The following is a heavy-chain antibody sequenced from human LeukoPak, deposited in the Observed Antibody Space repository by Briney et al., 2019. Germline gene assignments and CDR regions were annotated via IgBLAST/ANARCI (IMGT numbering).Heavy chain of an antibody. Sequence: PGGSLRLSCAASRFTFSNYAMHWVRQAPGKGLEYVSSISSDGGSTYYANSVKGRFTISRDNSKNTLYLQMGSLRAEDTAVYYCATNTDYYGSGSYRLDYWGQGTPVTVSS. CDR1: RFTFSNYA. CDR2: ISSDGGST. V-gene: IGHV3-64*01. D-gene: IGHD3-10*01. CDR3: ATNTDYYGSGSYRLDY. J-gene: IGHJ4*02.